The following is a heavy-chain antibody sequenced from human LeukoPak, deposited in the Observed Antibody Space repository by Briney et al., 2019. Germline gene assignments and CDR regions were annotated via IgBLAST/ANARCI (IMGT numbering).Heavy chain of an antibody. V-gene: IGHV3-15*01. CDR3: TTSGYSYGGERIDY. CDR1: GFTFSSYA. J-gene: IGHJ4*02. CDR2: IKSKTDGGTT. Sequence: GGSLRLSCAASGFTFSSYAMSWVRQAPGKGLEWVGRIKSKTDGGTTDYAAPVKGRFTISRDDSKNTLYLQMNSLKTEDTAVYYCTTSGYSYGGERIDYWGQGTLVTVSS. D-gene: IGHD5-18*01.